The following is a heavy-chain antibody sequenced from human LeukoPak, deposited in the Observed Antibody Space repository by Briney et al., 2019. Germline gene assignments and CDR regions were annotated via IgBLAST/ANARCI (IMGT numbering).Heavy chain of an antibody. Sequence: GGSLRLSCAASGFTFSSYAMSWVRQAPGKGLEWVSAISGSGGSTYYADSVKGRFTISRDNSKNTLYLQMNSLRAEDTAVYYCARVAGASSGWQHARDYYYYYYMDVWGKGTTVTVSS. J-gene: IGHJ6*03. D-gene: IGHD6-19*01. CDR1: GFTFSSYA. CDR3: ARVAGASSGWQHARDYYYYYYMDV. CDR2: ISGSGGST. V-gene: IGHV3-23*01.